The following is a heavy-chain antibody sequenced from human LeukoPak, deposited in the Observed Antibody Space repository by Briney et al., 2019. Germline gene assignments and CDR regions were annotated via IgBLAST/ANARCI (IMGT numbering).Heavy chain of an antibody. CDR1: GYTFTSYD. CDR3: ARAMYYDFWSGYPPFDY. V-gene: IGHV1-8*01. J-gene: IGHJ4*02. D-gene: IGHD3-3*01. Sequence: ASVKVSCKASGYTFTSYDSNWVRQATGQGLEWMGWMNPNSGNTGYAQKFQGRVTMTRNTSISTAYMELSSLRSEDTAVYYCARAMYYDFWSGYPPFDYWGQGTLVTVSS. CDR2: MNPNSGNT.